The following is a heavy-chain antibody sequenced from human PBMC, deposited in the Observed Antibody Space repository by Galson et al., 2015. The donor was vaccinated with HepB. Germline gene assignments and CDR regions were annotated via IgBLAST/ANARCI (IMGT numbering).Heavy chain of an antibody. V-gene: IGHV3-7*03. CDR3: ARSVLLWFGELLQIPNWFDP. D-gene: IGHD3-10*01. CDR1: GFTFSSYW. J-gene: IGHJ5*02. CDR2: IKQDGSEK. Sequence: SLRLSCAASGFTFSSYWMSWVRQAPGKGLEWVANIKQDGSEKCYVDSVKGRFTISRDNAKNSLYLQMNSLRAEDTAVYYCARSVLLWFGELLQIPNWFDPWGQGTLVTVSS.